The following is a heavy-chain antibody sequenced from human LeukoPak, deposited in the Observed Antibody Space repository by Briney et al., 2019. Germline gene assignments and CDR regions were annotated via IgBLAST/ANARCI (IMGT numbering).Heavy chain of an antibody. Sequence: PVASVKVSCKASGGTFSSYAISWVRQASGQGLEWMGGILPIFGTANYAQKFQGRVTITADEPTSTAYMELSSLRSEDTAVYYCARDIYGSGSTVWFDPWGQGALVTVSS. J-gene: IGHJ5*02. CDR1: GGTFSSYA. CDR2: ILPIFGTA. V-gene: IGHV1-69*01. CDR3: ARDIYGSGSTVWFDP. D-gene: IGHD3-10*01.